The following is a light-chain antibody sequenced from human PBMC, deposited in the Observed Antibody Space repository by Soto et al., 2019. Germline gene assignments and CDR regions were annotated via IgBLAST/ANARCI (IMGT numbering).Light chain of an antibody. CDR1: QTVSSN. J-gene: IGKJ4*01. CDR2: GAS. V-gene: IGKV3-15*01. Sequence: EIVMTQSPATLSVSPGERATLSCRASQTVSSNLAWYQHKPGQAPRLLIYGASTRATGIPARFSGSGSGTEFTLTISSLQSEDFAVYYCEQYNQWPPFTFGGGTKVEIK. CDR3: EQYNQWPPFT.